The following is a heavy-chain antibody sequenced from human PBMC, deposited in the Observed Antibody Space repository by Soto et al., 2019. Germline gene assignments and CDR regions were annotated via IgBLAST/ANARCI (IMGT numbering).Heavy chain of an antibody. D-gene: IGHD3-3*01. Sequence: SETLSLTCTVSGGSISSGGYYWSWILQHPGKGLEWIGYIYYSGSTYYNPSLKSRVTISVDTSKNQFSLKLSSVTAADTAVYYCARFWSGYPRWFDPWGQGTLVTVSS. CDR3: ARFWSGYPRWFDP. J-gene: IGHJ5*02. CDR2: IYYSGST. CDR1: GGSISSGGYY. V-gene: IGHV4-31*03.